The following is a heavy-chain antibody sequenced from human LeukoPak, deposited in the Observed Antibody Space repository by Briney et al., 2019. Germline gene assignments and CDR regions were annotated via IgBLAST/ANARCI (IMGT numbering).Heavy chain of an antibody. CDR3: AKEGTSSTWTFDY. CDR2: ISSNGGST. CDR1: GFTFSSYA. D-gene: IGHD6-13*01. V-gene: IGHV3-64D*09. J-gene: IGHJ4*02. Sequence: GGSLRLSCSVSGFTFSSYAMHWVRQAPGRGLEYVSAISSNGGSTYYPDSLKGRFTISRDNSKNTLYLQMSSLRAEDTALYYCAKEGTSSTWTFDYRGQGTQVTVSS.